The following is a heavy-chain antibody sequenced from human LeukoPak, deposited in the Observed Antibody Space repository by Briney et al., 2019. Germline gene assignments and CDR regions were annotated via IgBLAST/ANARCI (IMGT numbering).Heavy chain of an antibody. Sequence: PAGSLSFSCAASGFTFNSYSMNWDRQAPGKGLKWVSSISSSSSYLYYADSVKGRFTISRDNAKNSLYLQMNSLRAEDTAVYYCARAFLSIAAAATDYWGQGTLVTVSS. CDR3: ARAFLSIAAAATDY. CDR1: GFTFNSYS. CDR2: ISSSSSYL. J-gene: IGHJ4*02. V-gene: IGHV3-21*01. D-gene: IGHD6-13*01.